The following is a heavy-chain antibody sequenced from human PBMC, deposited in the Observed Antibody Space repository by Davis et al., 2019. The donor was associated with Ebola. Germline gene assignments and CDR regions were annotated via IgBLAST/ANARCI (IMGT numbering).Heavy chain of an antibody. D-gene: IGHD4/OR15-4a*01. Sequence: ASVKVSCKASGYSFTYYGISWVRQAPGQGLEWMGWIGPNNVNRNYAQKFQGRLTMTRDTSTSTVYMELSSLRSEDAALYYFGGGGMGVTTARFDPWGQGTLVTVSS. V-gene: IGHV1-18*01. CDR1: GYSFTYYG. CDR3: GGGGMGVTTARFDP. CDR2: IGPNNVNR. J-gene: IGHJ5*02.